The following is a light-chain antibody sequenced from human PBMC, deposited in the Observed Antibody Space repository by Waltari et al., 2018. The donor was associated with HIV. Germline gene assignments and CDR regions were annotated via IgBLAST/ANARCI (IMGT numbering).Light chain of an antibody. J-gene: IGKJ1*01. CDR1: QSVRSN. CDR3: QQYNNWWT. Sequence: EIVMTQSPATLSVSPGERATLSCRASQSVRSNLAWYQQTPGQAPRLLIYDASTRATGIPARFSGSGSGTEFSLTISSLQSEDFAVYYCQQYNNWWTFGQGTKVEIK. CDR2: DAS. V-gene: IGKV3-15*01.